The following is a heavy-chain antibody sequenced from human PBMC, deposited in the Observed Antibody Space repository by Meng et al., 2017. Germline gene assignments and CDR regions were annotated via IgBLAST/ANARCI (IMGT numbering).Heavy chain of an antibody. V-gene: IGHV3-20*04. Sequence: GESLKISCSASGFTFDDYGMSWVRQAPGKGLEWVSGINWNGSSTGYADSVKGRFTNSRDNAKNYLYMQMNSLRAEDTDWYYCERESSGCNDYWGQGTLVTVSS. CDR3: ERESSGCNDY. CDR1: GFTFDDYG. J-gene: IGHJ4*02. CDR2: INWNGSST. D-gene: IGHD6-19*01.